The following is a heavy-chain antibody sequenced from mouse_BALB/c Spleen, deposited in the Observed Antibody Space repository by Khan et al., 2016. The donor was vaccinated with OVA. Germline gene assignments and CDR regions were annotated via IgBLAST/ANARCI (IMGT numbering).Heavy chain of an antibody. V-gene: IGHV5-15*02. Sequence: EVELVESGGGLVQPGGSRKLSCAASGFTFSDYGMAWVRQAPGKGPEWVAFISNLAYSIYYADTVTGRFTISRETAKNTLYLEMSSLRSEDTAMYYCARSWAMDYWGQGTSVTVSS. CDR3: ARSWAMDY. J-gene: IGHJ4*01. CDR2: ISNLAYSI. CDR1: GFTFSDYG.